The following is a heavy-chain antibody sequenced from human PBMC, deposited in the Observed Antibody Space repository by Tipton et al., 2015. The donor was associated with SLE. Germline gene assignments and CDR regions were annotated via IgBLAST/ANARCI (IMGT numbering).Heavy chain of an antibody. CDR2: IYDSGST. CDR3: ARDDGLRVTTDYFDY. CDR1: GYSISSGYY. D-gene: IGHD4-17*01. J-gene: IGHJ4*02. V-gene: IGHV4-38-2*02. Sequence: TLSLTCSVSGYSISSGYYWGWIRQPPGKGLEWIGSIYDSGSTFYNPSLKSRVTISVDTSKNQFSLKLSSVTAADTAVYYCARDDGLRVTTDYFDYWGQGTLVTVSS.